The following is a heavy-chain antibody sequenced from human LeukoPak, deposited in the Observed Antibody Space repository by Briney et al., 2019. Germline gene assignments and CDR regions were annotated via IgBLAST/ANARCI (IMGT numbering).Heavy chain of an antibody. CDR1: GFTFSSYE. J-gene: IGHJ6*04. CDR2: ISSSGSTI. Sequence: QSGGSLRLSWAAPGFTFSSYEMNWVRQAPGKGLEWVSYISSSGSTIYYADSVKGRFTISRDNAKNSLYLQMNSLRAEDTAVYYCAELGITMIGGVWGKGTTVTISS. D-gene: IGHD3-10*02. CDR3: AELGITMIGGV. V-gene: IGHV3-48*03.